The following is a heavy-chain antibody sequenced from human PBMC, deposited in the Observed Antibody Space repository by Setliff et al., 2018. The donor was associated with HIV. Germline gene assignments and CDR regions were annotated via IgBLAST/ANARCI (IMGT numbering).Heavy chain of an antibody. Sequence: SETLSLTCTVSGGSITYYYWSWVRQPPGKGLEWIGYIYTSGSTNYNPSLKSRVTMSVDTSKNQISLKLSSVPAADTAMYYCARRMAAGTFDYWGQGTLVTVSS. CDR1: GGSITYYY. CDR2: IYTSGST. V-gene: IGHV4-4*09. CDR3: ARRMAAGTFDY. D-gene: IGHD6-13*01. J-gene: IGHJ4*02.